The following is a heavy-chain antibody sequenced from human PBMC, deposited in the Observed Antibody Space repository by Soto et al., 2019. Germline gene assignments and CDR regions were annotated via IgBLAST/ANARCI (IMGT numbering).Heavy chain of an antibody. CDR3: SKMRMVRGVNSWGYF. CDR1: GFTFSSYA. V-gene: IGHV3-23*01. D-gene: IGHD3-10*01. J-gene: IGHJ4*01. CDR2: ISGSGGST. Sequence: GGSLRLSCAASGFTFSSYAMSWVRQAPGKGLEWVSAISGSGGSTYYADSVKGRFTISRDKSKNTLYLQMNSLRAEDTAVYYCSKMRMVRGVNSWGYFWGQGTLVTVSS.